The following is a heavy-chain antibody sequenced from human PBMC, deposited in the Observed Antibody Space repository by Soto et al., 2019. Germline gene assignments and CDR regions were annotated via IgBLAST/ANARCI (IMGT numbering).Heavy chain of an antibody. Sequence: GGSLRLSCAASGFTFSSDAMSCVRQAPGKGLEWVSGINGGGVSTYYAESVKRRFTISRDNSKNTVYLQMNSLRAEDTAVYYCAKSPRYCTNGLCYPVHYFDYWGQGSLVTVSS. CDR2: INGGGVST. CDR3: AKSPRYCTNGLCYPVHYFDY. D-gene: IGHD2-8*01. CDR1: GFTFSSDA. J-gene: IGHJ4*02. V-gene: IGHV3-23*01.